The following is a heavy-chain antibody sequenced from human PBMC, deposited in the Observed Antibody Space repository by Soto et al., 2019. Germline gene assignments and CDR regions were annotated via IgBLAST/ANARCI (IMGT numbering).Heavy chain of an antibody. D-gene: IGHD3-22*01. V-gene: IGHV3-49*04. CDR3: TRYYYESSGYYVY. CDR2: IRSEANGGTA. CDR1: VFTFGSCA. J-gene: IGHJ4*02. Sequence: SLRLSCTVSVFTFGSCAFSWVRQSPGKGLEWVGVIRSEANGGTADYAASVKGRITISRDDSKSIAYMEINSLQTEDTAVYYCTRYYYESSGYYVYWGQGALVTVS.